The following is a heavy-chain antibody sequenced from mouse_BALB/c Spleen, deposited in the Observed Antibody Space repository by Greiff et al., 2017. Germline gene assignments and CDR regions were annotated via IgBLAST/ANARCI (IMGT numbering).Heavy chain of an antibody. CDR1: GFNIKDTY. D-gene: IGHD1-2*01. CDR2: IDPANGNT. V-gene: IGHV14-3*02. Sequence: EVKLMESGAELVKPGASVKLSCTASGFNIKDTYMHWVKQRPEQGLEWIGRIDPANGNTKYDPKFQGKATITADTSSNTAYLQLSSLTSEDTAVYYCAREGVYYGYENAMDYWGQGTSVTVSS. J-gene: IGHJ4*01. CDR3: AREGVYYGYENAMDY.